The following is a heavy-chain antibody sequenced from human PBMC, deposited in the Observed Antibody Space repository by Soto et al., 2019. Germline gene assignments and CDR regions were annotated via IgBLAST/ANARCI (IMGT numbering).Heavy chain of an antibody. CDR2: MNPNSGNT. D-gene: IGHD6-19*01. CDR3: ARKSRYSSGWYSPY. J-gene: IGHJ4*02. V-gene: IGHV1-8*01. CDR1: GYTFTNYD. Sequence: ASVKVSCKASGYTFTNYDINWVRQATGQGLEWMGWMNPNSGNTGYAQKFQGRVTMTRNTSISTAYMELSSLRSEDTAVYYCARKSRYSSGWYSPYWGQGTLVTVSS.